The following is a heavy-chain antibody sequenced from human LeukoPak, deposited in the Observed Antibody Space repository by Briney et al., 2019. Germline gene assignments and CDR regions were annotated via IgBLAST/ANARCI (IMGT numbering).Heavy chain of an antibody. CDR2: ISTSGSTI. J-gene: IGHJ4*02. CDR1: GFTFSDYY. D-gene: IGHD5-24*01. V-gene: IGHV3-11*04. Sequence: GGSLRLSCAASGFTFSDYYMSWLRQAPGKGLAWVSYISTSGSTILYADSVKGRFTISRDNTKNSPYLQMNSLRAEDTAIYYCARGDGYMIRDWGQGTLVTVSP. CDR3: ARGDGYMIRD.